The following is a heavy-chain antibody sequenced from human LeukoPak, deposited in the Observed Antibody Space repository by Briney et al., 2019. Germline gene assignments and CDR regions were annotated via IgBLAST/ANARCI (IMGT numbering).Heavy chain of an antibody. D-gene: IGHD3-3*01. CDR2: IYPGDSDT. Sequence: GESLKISCEGSGYSFTTYWIGWVRQMPGKGLEWMGVIYPGDSDTRYSPSFQGQVTISADKSINTAYLQWSSLKASDTAMYYCARRFNNYDFWTRWGQGTLVT. J-gene: IGHJ4*02. CDR3: ARRFNNYDFWTR. CDR1: GYSFTTYW. V-gene: IGHV5-51*01.